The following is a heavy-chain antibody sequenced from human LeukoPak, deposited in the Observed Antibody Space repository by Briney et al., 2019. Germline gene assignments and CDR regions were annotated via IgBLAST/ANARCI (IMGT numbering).Heavy chain of an antibody. D-gene: IGHD3-10*01. CDR3: ARSMVRGRRGNWFDP. V-gene: IGHV4-34*01. CDR2: INHSGST. CDR1: AGSFSGYY. J-gene: IGHJ5*02. Sequence: SETLSLTCAVYAGSFSGYYWSWNRQPPGKGLEWIGEINHSGSTNYNPSLKSRVTISVDTSKNQFSLKLSSVTAADTVVYYCARSMVRGRRGNWFDPWGQGTLVTVSS.